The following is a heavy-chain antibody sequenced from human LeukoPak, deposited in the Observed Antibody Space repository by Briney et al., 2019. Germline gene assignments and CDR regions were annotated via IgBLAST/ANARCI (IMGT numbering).Heavy chain of an antibody. J-gene: IGHJ3*02. D-gene: IGHD3-22*01. CDR3: ASTLSSGYASDAFDI. CDR2: IYYSGST. CDR1: GGSFSGYY. V-gene: IGHV4-34*01. Sequence: SETLSLTCAVYGGSFSGYYWSWIRQPPGKGLEWIGNIYYSGSTYYNPSLKSRVTISVDTSKNQFSLKLSSVTAADTAVYYCASTLSSGYASDAFDIRGQGTMVTVSS.